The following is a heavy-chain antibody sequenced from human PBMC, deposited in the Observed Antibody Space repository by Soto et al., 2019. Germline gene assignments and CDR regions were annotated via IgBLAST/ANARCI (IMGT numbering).Heavy chain of an antibody. J-gene: IGHJ4*02. V-gene: IGHV2-5*02. CDR2: IYWDDDK. CDR3: AHRPSYCSGGSCYSGFDY. CDR1: GFSLSTSGVG. D-gene: IGHD2-15*01. Sequence: SGPTLVNPTQTLTLTCTFSGFSLSTSGVGVGWIRQPPGKALEWLALIYWDDDKRYSPSLKSRLTITKDASKNQVVLTMTNMDPVDTATYYCAHRPSYCSGGSCYSGFDYWGQGTLVTVSS.